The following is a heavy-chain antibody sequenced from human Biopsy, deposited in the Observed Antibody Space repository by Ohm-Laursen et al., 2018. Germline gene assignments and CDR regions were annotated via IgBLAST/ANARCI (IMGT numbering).Heavy chain of an antibody. V-gene: IGHV1-69*04. CDR1: GDTFTTSA. D-gene: IGHD3-10*01. J-gene: IGHJ6*02. Sequence: VKVSCNASGDTFTTSAISWVRQVPGQGLDWMGRIIPILGTVDYGQNFQGRVTIRADTSTTFLELTSLRYDDTAVYYCASGDIGGIGLDVWGLGTTVTVSS. CDR2: IIPILGTV. CDR3: ASGDIGGIGLDV.